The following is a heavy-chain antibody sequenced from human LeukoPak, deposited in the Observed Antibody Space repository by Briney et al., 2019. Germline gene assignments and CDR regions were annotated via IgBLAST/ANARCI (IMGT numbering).Heavy chain of an antibody. V-gene: IGHV3-7*01. CDR1: GFTFSSYW. D-gene: IGHD2-2*01. CDR2: IKQDGSEK. CDR3: AKDIVVVPAAQTEYGMDV. Sequence: PGESLRLSCAASGFTFSSYWMSWVRQAPGKGLEWVANIKQDGSEKYYVDSVKGRFTISRDNAKNSLYLQMNSLRAEDTAVYYCAKDIVVVPAAQTEYGMDVWGQGTTVTVSS. J-gene: IGHJ6*02.